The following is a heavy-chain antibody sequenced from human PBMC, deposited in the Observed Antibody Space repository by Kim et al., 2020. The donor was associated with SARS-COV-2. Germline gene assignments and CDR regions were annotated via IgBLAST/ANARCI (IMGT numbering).Heavy chain of an antibody. Sequence: LKSLVTISVDTSKNQFSLKLSSVTAADTAVYYCARGPLVVVVAATQYFQHWGQGTLVTVSS. V-gene: IGHV4-34*01. D-gene: IGHD2-15*01. CDR3: ARGPLVVVVAATQYFQH. J-gene: IGHJ1*01.